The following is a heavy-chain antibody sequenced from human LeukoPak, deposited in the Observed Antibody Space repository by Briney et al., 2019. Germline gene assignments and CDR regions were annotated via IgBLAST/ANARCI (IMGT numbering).Heavy chain of an antibody. CDR1: GYSFTTYA. J-gene: IGHJ4*02. CDR2: INTNTGNP. D-gene: IGHD6-6*01. Sequence: AASVTVSCKASGYSFTTYAMNWVRQAPGQGLEWMGWINTNTGNPTYAQGFTGRFVFSLDTSVSTAYLQISSLTAEDTAVYYCARATPARAFDYWGEGTLVTVSS. CDR3: ARATPARAFDY. V-gene: IGHV7-4-1*02.